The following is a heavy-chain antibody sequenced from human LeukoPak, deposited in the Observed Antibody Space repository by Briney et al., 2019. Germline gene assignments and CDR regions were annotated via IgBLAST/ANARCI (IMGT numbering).Heavy chain of an antibody. CDR2: ISYSGST. J-gene: IGHJ3*02. CDR1: GGSISPYH. D-gene: IGHD3-22*01. CDR3: ARDPLISSGYYSITKPFVFDI. Sequence: KASETLSLTCAVSGGSISPYHWTWIRQPPGKGLEWIGYISYSGSTNYNPSLKSRVTISIDTSKNQFSLKLSSVTAADTAVYYCARDPLISSGYYSITKPFVFDIWGQGTMVTVSS. V-gene: IGHV4-59*12.